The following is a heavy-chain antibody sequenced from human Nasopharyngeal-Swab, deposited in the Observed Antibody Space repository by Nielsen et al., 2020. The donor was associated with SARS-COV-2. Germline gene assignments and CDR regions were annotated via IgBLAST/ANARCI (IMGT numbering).Heavy chain of an antibody. CDR3: VYLWLPGF. Sequence: SETLSLTCTVSGYSISSGYYWGWIRQPPGKGLEWIASIYHSGNTYYNPSLKSRFTISVDTSKNPFSLKLNSVTAADTALYFCVYLWLPGFWGQGTLVTVSS. CDR1: GYSISSGYY. V-gene: IGHV4-38-2*02. D-gene: IGHD2-8*02. J-gene: IGHJ4*02. CDR2: IYHSGNT.